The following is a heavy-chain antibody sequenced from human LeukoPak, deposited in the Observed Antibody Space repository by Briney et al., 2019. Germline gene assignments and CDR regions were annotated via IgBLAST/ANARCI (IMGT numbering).Heavy chain of an antibody. J-gene: IGHJ4*02. D-gene: IGHD2-2*02. Sequence: GESLQISCKGSGYRFTNYWIGWVRQLPGKGVEWMGLIYPDDSDTRYSPSFQGEVTISADKNISTAYLHWSSLKASDTAMYYCAIGGDSTTSCYRCFDYWGQGTLVTVSS. CDR2: IYPDDSDT. CDR3: AIGGDSTTSCYRCFDY. CDR1: GYRFTNYW. V-gene: IGHV5-51*01.